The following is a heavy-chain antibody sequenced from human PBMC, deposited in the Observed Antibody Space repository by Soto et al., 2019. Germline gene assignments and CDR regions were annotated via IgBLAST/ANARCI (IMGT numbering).Heavy chain of an antibody. Sequence: QVQLVQSGAQVKKTRSSVEVSCKPSVYTVLSYGISWVRQARGQGLESMGRISPYNGKTYNAQKFQGRITMTTDSSTTTAYMELMSLRSDYTAVYYCERAGFRTSWRGLLATEANAVEIDSWGQRTLVTVSS. V-gene: IGHV1-18*01. CDR2: ISPYNGKT. D-gene: IGHD6-13*01. CDR3: ERAGFRTSWRGLLATEANAVEIDS. J-gene: IGHJ5*01. CDR1: VYTVLSYG.